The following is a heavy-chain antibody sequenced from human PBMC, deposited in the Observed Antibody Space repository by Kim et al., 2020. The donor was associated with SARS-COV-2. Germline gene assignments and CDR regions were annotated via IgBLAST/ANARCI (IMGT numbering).Heavy chain of an antibody. Sequence: QKFQGRVTITADESTSTAYMELSSLRSEDTAVYYCARVSSSWYGGWFDPWGQGTLVTVSS. CDR3: ARVSSSWYGGWFDP. J-gene: IGHJ5*02. V-gene: IGHV1-69*01. D-gene: IGHD6-13*01.